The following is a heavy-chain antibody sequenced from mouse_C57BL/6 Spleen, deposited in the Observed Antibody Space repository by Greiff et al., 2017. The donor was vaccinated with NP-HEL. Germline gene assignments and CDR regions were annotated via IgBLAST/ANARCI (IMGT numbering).Heavy chain of an antibody. J-gene: IGHJ3*01. D-gene: IGHD2-4*01. CDR1: GYSFTSYY. Sequence: QVQLQQSGPELVKPGASVKISCKASGYSFTSYYIHWVKQRPGQGLEWIGWIYPGSGNTKYNEKFKGKAKLTADTSSSTAYMQLSSLTSEDSAVYYCAREDDYDRFAYWGQGTLVTVSA. V-gene: IGHV1-66*01. CDR2: IYPGSGNT. CDR3: AREDDYDRFAY.